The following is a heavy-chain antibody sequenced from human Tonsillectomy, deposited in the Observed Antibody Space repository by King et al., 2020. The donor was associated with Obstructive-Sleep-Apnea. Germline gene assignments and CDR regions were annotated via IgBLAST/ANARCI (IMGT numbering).Heavy chain of an antibody. CDR2: IYNSGST. D-gene: IGHD6-19*01. V-gene: IGHV4-38-2*02. CDR3: AGSSGWFYSYGMDV. Sequence: QLQESGPGLVKPSETLSLTCTVSGYSISSGYYWGWIRQPPGKGLEWIGSIYNSGSTYYNPSLKSRVTISVDTSKNQFSLKLSSVTAADTAVYYCAGSSGWFYSYGMDVWGQGTTVTVSS. J-gene: IGHJ6*02. CDR1: GYSISSGYY.